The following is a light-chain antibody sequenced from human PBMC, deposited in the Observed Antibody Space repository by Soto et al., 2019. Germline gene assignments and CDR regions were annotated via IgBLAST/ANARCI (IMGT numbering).Light chain of an antibody. CDR2: DAS. CDR3: QQRSNWPPFT. J-gene: IGKJ5*01. V-gene: IGKV3-11*01. CDR1: QSVSNNY. Sequence: VVLTQSPGTLSLSPGERATLSCRASQSVSNNYLAWYQQKPGQAPRLLIYDASNRATGIPARFSGSGSGTDFTLTISSLEPEDFAVYYCQQRSNWPPFTFGQGTRLEIK.